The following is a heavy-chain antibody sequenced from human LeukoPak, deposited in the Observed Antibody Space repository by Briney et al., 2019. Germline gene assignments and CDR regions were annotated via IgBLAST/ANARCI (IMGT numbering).Heavy chain of an antibody. J-gene: IGHJ3*02. CDR3: ARSRSGFDAFDI. CDR2: IYHSGST. D-gene: IGHD3-22*01. CDR1: GGSFSGYY. Sequence: SETLSLTCAVYGGSFSGYYWSWIRQPPGKGLEWIGSIYHSGSTYYSPSLKSRVTVSVDTSKSQFSLRLSSVTAADSALYYCARSRSGFDAFDIWGQGTVVTVSS. V-gene: IGHV4-34*01.